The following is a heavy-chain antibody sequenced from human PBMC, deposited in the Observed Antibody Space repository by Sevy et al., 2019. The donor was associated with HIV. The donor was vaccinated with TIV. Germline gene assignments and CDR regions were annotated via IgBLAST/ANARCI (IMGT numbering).Heavy chain of an antibody. V-gene: IGHV3-21*01. D-gene: IGHD2-15*01. CDR1: GFTFSSYS. Sequence: GGSLRLSCAASGFTFSSYSMNWVRQAPGKGLEWVSSISSSSSYIYYADSVKGRFTTSRDNAKNSLYLQMNSLRAEDTAVYYCARDLRRDIVVVVAATTTYFDYWGQGTLVTVSS. J-gene: IGHJ4*02. CDR3: ARDLRRDIVVVVAATTTYFDY. CDR2: ISSSSSYI.